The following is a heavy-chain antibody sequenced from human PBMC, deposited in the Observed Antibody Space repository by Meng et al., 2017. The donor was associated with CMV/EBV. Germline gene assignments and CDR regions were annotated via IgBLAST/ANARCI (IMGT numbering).Heavy chain of an antibody. Sequence: GESLKISCVASGFTFRNYWMHWVRQSPGKGLVWVSHILNDGSGTGYADSVKGRFTISRDNAKNTLYLQMDSLRAEDTAVYYCARGAGGFDYWGQGTRVTVSS. V-gene: IGHV3-74*01. CDR1: GFTFRNYW. D-gene: IGHD3-10*01. CDR3: ARGAGGFDY. J-gene: IGHJ4*02. CDR2: ILNDGSGT.